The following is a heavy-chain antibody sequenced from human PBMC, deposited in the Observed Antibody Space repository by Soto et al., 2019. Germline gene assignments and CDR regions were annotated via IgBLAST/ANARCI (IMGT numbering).Heavy chain of an antibody. CDR1: GYTFTGYY. V-gene: IGHV1-2*04. Sequence: QVQLVQSGAEVKKPGASVKVSCKASGYTFTGYYMHWVRQAPGQGLEWMGWINPNRGGTNYAQIFEGWVTMTKDTSISTAYMELSRLRYDDTAVYYCARGESGNWNLFDYWGQGTLVTVSS. D-gene: IGHD1-20*01. J-gene: IGHJ4*02. CDR2: INPNRGGT. CDR3: ARGESGNWNLFDY.